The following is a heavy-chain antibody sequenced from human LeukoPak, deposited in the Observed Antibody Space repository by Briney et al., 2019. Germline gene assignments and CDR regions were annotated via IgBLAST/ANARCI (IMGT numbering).Heavy chain of an antibody. V-gene: IGHV3-74*01. J-gene: IGHJ4*02. CDR3: AIGVVITTAFDN. CDR2: INTDETST. D-gene: IGHD3-22*01. CDR1: GFTFSGHW. Sequence: GGSLRLSCVVSGFTFSGHWMHWVRQAPGKGLEWVSSINTDETSTNYVDSVKGRFTISRDNAKNTLYLEMNSLRAEDMAVYYCAIGVVITTAFDNWGQGTLVTVSS.